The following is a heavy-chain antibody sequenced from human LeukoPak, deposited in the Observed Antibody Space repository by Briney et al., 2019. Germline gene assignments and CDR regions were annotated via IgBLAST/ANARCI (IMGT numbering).Heavy chain of an antibody. J-gene: IGHJ4*02. CDR1: GYTFTSYY. D-gene: IGHD6-19*01. CDR2: INPSGGST. Sequence: ASVKVSCKASGYTFTSYYMHWVRQAPGQGLEWMGIINPSGGSTSYAQKFQGRVTMTRDTSTSTVYMELSSLRSEDTAVYYCARPLFGYYSSGWHYFDYWGQGTLVTVSS. CDR3: ARPLFGYYSSGWHYFDY. V-gene: IGHV1-46*01.